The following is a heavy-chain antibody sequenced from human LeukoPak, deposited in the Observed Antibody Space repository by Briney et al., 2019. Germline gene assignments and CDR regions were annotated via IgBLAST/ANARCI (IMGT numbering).Heavy chain of an antibody. CDR1: GGTFSHYA. D-gene: IGHD6-13*01. Sequence: SVKVSCKASGGTFSHYAISWVRQAPGQGLEWMGGIIPIFGTANYAQKFQGRVTITADESTSTAYMELSSLRSEDTAVYYCAGDIAAAGTPLRYYYYYMDVWGKGTTVTVSS. CDR2: IIPIFGTA. CDR3: AGDIAAAGTPLRYYYYYMDV. V-gene: IGHV1-69*13. J-gene: IGHJ6*03.